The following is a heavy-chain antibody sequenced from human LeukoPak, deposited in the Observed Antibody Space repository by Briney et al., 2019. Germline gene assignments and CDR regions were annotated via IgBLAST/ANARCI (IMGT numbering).Heavy chain of an antibody. D-gene: IGHD3-10*01. J-gene: IGHJ6*04. CDR3: ARRDYASGSYYNLYYYYGMDV. V-gene: IGHV4-34*01. Sequence: SETLSLTCAVYGGSSSGYYWSWIRQPPGKGLEWIGEINHSGSTNYNPSLKSRVTISVDTSKNQFSLKLSSVTAADTAVYYCARRDYASGSYYNLYYYYGMDVWGKGTTVTVSS. CDR1: GGSSSGYY. CDR2: INHSGST.